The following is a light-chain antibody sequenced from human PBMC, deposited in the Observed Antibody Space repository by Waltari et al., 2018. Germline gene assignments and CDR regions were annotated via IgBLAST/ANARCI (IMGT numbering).Light chain of an antibody. V-gene: IGKV1-9*01. J-gene: IGKJ3*01. CDR1: QGIIDY. CDR2: GTS. Sequence: DIQLTQSPSFLSASVGDRVTIACRASQGIIDYLAWYQQKPGRAPKLLISGTSTLQSGVPSRFSGSRSGTEFTLTISSLQPEDFATYYCLHLNSYPFFGPGTTVDVK. CDR3: LHLNSYPF.